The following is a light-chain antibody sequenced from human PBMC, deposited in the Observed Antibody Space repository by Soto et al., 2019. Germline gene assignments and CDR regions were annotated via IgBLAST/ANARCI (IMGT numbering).Light chain of an antibody. V-gene: IGLV2-18*02. J-gene: IGLJ1*01. CDR2: EVG. CDR1: SSDVGNSNR. CDR3: SSYTTNSTFV. Sequence: QSVLTQPPSVSGSPGQSVTISCTGTSSDVGNSNRVSWYQQPPDTAPKLLIYEVGNRPSGVPDRFSGSKSGNTASLTISGLQAEDEAVYYCSSYTTNSTFVLGTGTKVTVL.